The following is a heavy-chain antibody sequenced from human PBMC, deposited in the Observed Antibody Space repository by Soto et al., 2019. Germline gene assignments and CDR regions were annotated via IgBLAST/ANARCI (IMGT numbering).Heavy chain of an antibody. Sequence: HPGGSLRLSCAASGFTFSNYAMHWVRQAPGKGLEWVAVISYDGSNKYYADSVKGRFTISRDNSKNTLYLQMNSLRAEDTAVYYCARRPVTYYFDYWGQGTLVTVSS. CDR3: ARRPVTYYFDY. J-gene: IGHJ4*02. CDR2: ISYDGSNK. CDR1: GFTFSNYA. D-gene: IGHD4-17*01. V-gene: IGHV3-30-3*01.